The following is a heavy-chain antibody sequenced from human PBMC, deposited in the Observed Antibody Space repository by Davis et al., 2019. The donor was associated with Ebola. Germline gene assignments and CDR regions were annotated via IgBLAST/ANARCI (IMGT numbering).Heavy chain of an antibody. V-gene: IGHV3-73*01. CDR1: GFTFSGSA. Sequence: GGSLRLSCAASGFTFSGSAMHWVRQASGKGLEWVGRIRSKANSYATAYAASVKGRFTISRDDSKNTAYLQMDSLRAEDTAVYHCASKRRGSGWYEDYWGQGTLVTVSS. CDR2: IRSKANSYAT. CDR3: ASKRRGSGWYEDY. J-gene: IGHJ4*02. D-gene: IGHD6-19*01.